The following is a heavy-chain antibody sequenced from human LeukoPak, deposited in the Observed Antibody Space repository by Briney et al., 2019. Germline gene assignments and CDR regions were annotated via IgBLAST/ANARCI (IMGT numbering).Heavy chain of an antibody. D-gene: IGHD3-3*01. CDR1: GGSISSYY. V-gene: IGHV4-59*01. CDR2: IYYSGST. CDR3: ARGHYDFWSGYWSWFDP. J-gene: IGHJ5*02. Sequence: SETLSLTCTVSGGSISSYYWSWIRQPPGKGLEWIGYIYYSGSTNYNPSLKSRVTISVDTSKNQFSLKLSSVTAADTAVYYCARGHYDFWSGYWSWFDPWGQGTLVTVSS.